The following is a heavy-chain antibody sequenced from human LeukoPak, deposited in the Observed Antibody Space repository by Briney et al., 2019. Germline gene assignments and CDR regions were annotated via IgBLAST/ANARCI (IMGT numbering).Heavy chain of an antibody. Sequence: GGSLRLSCAASGFTFSRHRMHWVRQAPGEGLVWVSRIDEHGSTTDYADSVEGRFTIYRDNAKNTLYLQMNSLRVEDTAVYYCARDLAGSGSHWGQGTLVTVSS. CDR1: GFTFSRHR. CDR2: IDEHGSTT. D-gene: IGHD3-10*01. J-gene: IGHJ4*02. CDR3: ARDLAGSGSH. V-gene: IGHV3-74*01.